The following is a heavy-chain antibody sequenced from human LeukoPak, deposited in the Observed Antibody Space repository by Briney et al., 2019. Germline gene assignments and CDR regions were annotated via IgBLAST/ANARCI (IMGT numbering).Heavy chain of an antibody. V-gene: IGHV1-2*02. D-gene: IGHD6-19*01. CDR3: AXXXXXLTGIAVAGTSDY. CDR2: INPNSGGT. J-gene: IGHJ4*02. CDR1: GYTFTGYY. Sequence: GASVKVSCKASGYTFTGYYMHWVRQAPGQGLEWMGWINPNSGGTNYAQKFQGRVTMTRDTSISTAYMELSRLRSDDTAVYYCAXXXXXLTGIAVAGTSDYWGQGTLVTVSS.